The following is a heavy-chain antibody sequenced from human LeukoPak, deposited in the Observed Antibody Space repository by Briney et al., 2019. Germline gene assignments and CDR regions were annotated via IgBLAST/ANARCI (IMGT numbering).Heavy chain of an antibody. V-gene: IGHV1-8*01. CDR1: GYTFSSYD. Sequence: ASVKVSCKTSGYTFSSYDLNWVRQTTGRGLEWMGWLNPNSGNTGYARKFQDRVTITRSTSTSTAYMEMNSLRPEDTALYYCAKEGDYYGSGSHRDAFDMWGQGTMVTVSS. CDR2: LNPNSGNT. J-gene: IGHJ3*02. D-gene: IGHD3-10*01. CDR3: AKEGDYYGSGSHRDAFDM.